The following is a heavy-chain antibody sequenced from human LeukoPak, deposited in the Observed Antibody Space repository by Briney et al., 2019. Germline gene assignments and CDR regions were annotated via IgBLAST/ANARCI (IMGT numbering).Heavy chain of an antibody. CDR3: ANGDHSLFDY. CDR1: GFTFSSYS. CDR2: ISSSSSYI. Sequence: KAGGSLRLSCAASGFTFSSYSMNWVRQAPGKGLEWVSSISSSSSYIYYADSVKGRFTISRDNAKNSLYLQMNSLRAEDTAVYYCANGDHSLFDYWGQGTLVTVSS. J-gene: IGHJ4*02. D-gene: IGHD4-17*01. V-gene: IGHV3-21*01.